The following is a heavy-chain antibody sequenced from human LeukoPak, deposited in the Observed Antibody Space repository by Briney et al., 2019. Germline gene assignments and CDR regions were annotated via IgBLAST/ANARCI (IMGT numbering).Heavy chain of an antibody. V-gene: IGHV3-7*01. CDR3: ARTRCGGDCYHGSFDY. Sequence: GGSLRLSCAASGFTFSSYWMSWVRQAPGKGLEWVANIKQDGSEKYYVDSVKGRFTISRDNAENTLFLQMNSLRAEDTAVYYCARTRCGGDCYHGSFDYWGQGTLVTVSS. J-gene: IGHJ4*02. D-gene: IGHD2-21*01. CDR2: IKQDGSEK. CDR1: GFTFSSYW.